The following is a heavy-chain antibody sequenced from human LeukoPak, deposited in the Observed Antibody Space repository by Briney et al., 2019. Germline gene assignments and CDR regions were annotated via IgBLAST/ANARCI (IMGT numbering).Heavy chain of an antibody. V-gene: IGHV3-23*01. Sequence: GGSLRLSCAASGFTFSSYAMSWVRQAPGKGLEWVSAISGSGGSTYYADSVKGRFTISRDNSKNTLHLQMNSLRAEDTAVYYCAKGRSGWYYFDYWGQGTLVTVSS. D-gene: IGHD6-19*01. J-gene: IGHJ4*02. CDR2: ISGSGGST. CDR3: AKGRSGWYYFDY. CDR1: GFTFSSYA.